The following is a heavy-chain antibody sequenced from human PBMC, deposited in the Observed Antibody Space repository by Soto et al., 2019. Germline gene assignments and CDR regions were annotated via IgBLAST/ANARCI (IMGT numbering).Heavy chain of an antibody. CDR2: IYATGTT. V-gene: IGHV4-4*07. Sequence: PSETLSLTCTVSGASISGFYWSWIRKSAGKGLEWIGRIYATGTTDYNPSLKSRVMMSVDTSKKQFSLKLSSVTAADTAVYYCAGNSRLRYYYGMDVWGQGTTVTVSS. J-gene: IGHJ6*02. CDR3: AGNSRLRYYYGMDV. CDR1: GASISGFY.